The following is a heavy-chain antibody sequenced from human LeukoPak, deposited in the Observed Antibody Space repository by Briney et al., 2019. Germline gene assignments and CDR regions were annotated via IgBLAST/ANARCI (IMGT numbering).Heavy chain of an antibody. CDR2: INHSGST. CDR3: ARDDDSSGYGY. CDR1: GGSFSGYY. D-gene: IGHD3-22*01. V-gene: IGHV4-34*01. Sequence: RASETLSLTCAVYGGSFSGYYWSWIRQPPGKGLEWIGEINHSGSTNYNPSLKSRVTISVDRSKNQFSLKLSSVTAADTAVYYCARDDDSSGYGYWGQGTLVTVSS. J-gene: IGHJ4*02.